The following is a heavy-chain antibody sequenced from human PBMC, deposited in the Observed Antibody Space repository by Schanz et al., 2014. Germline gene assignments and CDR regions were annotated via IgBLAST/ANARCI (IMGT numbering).Heavy chain of an antibody. Sequence: EAQLLESGGGLVQPGGSLRLSCVASGFAFSSHDMHWVRQVTGNGLQWFSAINSTGETYYPDSVQGRFTISRENTKNSLYLQMTIMRAGDTAIYYCARVIRYSVYVSHWFFDLWGQGTSVTVSS. D-gene: IGHD5-12*01. V-gene: IGHV3-13*01. CDR3: ARVIRYSVYVSHWFFDL. CDR1: GFAFSSHD. J-gene: IGHJ2*01. CDR2: INSTGET.